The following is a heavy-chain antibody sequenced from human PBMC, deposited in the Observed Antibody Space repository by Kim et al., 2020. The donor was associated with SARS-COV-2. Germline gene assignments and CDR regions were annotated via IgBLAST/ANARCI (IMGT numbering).Heavy chain of an antibody. CDR3: VRGERLQWHPRFDY. V-gene: IGHV3-72*01. D-gene: IGHD1-1*01. Sequence: AASVKGRFTISRDESKGALHLQMNILTTEGTAVYYCVRGERLQWHPRFDYWGQGTLVTVSS. J-gene: IGHJ4*02.